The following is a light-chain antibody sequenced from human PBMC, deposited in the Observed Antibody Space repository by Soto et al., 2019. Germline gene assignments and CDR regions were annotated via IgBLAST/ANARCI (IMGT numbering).Light chain of an antibody. CDR3: SAWDNSLNGYV. CDR1: SSNIGSNT. CDR2: TAG. V-gene: IGLV1-44*01. J-gene: IGLJ1*01. Sequence: QPVLTQPLSASASPGQRVTISCSGGSSNIGSNTVAWYQHLPGTAPPRLIFTAGQRPSGVPGRFSGSKSGTSASLAISGLQSEDAGDYYCSAWDNSLNGYVFGPGTKLTVL.